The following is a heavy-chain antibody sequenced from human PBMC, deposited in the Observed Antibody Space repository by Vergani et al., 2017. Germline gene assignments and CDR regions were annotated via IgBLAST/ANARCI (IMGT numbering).Heavy chain of an antibody. J-gene: IGHJ4*02. CDR1: GGSFSGYY. CDR2: INHSGST. D-gene: IGHD3-10*01. CDR3: ARAARVRGFKRYDFDY. Sequence: QVQLQQWGAGLLKPSETLSLTCAVYGGSFSGYYWSWIRQPPGKGLEWVGEINHSGSTNYNPYLKSRVTISVDTSKNQFSLKLRSVTAAETAVYYCARAARVRGFKRYDFDYWGQGTLVTVSS. V-gene: IGHV4-34*01.